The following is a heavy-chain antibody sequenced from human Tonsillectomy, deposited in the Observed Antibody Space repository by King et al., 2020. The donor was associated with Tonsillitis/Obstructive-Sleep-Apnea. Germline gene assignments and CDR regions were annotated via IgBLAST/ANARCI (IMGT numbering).Heavy chain of an antibody. Sequence: VQLVESGGGLVQPGGSLRLSCAASGFTFSSYDMHWVRQATGKGLEWVSTINTTDDTFYPGSVKGRFTISREDAKNSLYLQMNSLRAGDMAVYYCTRGRPALVRGAPYYYYYMDVWGKGTTVTVSS. CDR3: TRGRPALVRGAPYYYYYMDV. V-gene: IGHV3-13*04. CDR1: GFTFSSYD. D-gene: IGHD3-10*01. J-gene: IGHJ6*03. CDR2: INTTDDT.